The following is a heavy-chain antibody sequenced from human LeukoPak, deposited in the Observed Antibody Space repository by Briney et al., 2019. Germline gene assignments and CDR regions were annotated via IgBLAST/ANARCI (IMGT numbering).Heavy chain of an antibody. CDR3: AKGGEDSGYNSHFDS. Sequence: GGTLSLSCATYGVTFRDYARGWVRQAPGKGLEWVSLISGSGGSRYYGDSVKGRFTISRDNSKNSVYLEMSSLSAGDTAVYYCAKGGEDSGYNSHFDSWGQGTLVIVSS. CDR2: ISGSGGSR. CDR1: GVTFRDYA. V-gene: IGHV3-23*01. J-gene: IGHJ4*02. D-gene: IGHD5-24*01.